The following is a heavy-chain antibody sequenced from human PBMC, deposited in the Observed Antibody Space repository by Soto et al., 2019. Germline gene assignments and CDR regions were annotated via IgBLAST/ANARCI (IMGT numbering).Heavy chain of an antibody. Sequence: PSETLSLTCTVSGGSISSYYWRWIRQPPGKGLEWIGYIYYSGSTNYNPSLKSRVTISVDTSKNQFSLKPSSVTAADTAVYYCARDSGRGLRYWGQGTLVTVSA. D-gene: IGHD2-15*01. CDR2: IYYSGST. CDR1: GGSISSYY. J-gene: IGHJ4*02. V-gene: IGHV4-59*01. CDR3: ARDSGRGLRY.